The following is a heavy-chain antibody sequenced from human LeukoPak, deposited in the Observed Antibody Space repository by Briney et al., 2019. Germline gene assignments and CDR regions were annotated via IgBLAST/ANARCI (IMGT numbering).Heavy chain of an antibody. V-gene: IGHV4-34*01. D-gene: IGHD2-15*01. CDR3: ARGEYCSGGRCYLSCAASFDL. CDR1: GGSFSNYY. Sequence: SETLSLTCAVYGGSFSNYYWSWIRQPPGKGLEWIAEINHSESTDYNPSLKSRVTISVDTSKKQFSLELSSVTAADTAVYYCARGEYCSGGRCYLSCAASFDLWGRGTLVTVSS. CDR2: INHSEST. J-gene: IGHJ2*01.